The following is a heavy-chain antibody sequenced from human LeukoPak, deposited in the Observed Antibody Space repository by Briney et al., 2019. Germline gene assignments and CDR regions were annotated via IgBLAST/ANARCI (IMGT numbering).Heavy chain of an antibody. D-gene: IGHD3-10*01. Sequence: SETLSLTCTVSGYSISSGYYWGWIRQPPGKGLEWIGEINHSGSTNYNPSLKSRVTISVDTSKNQFSLKLSSVTAADTAVYYCARGGTGGITIDYWGQGTLVTVSS. J-gene: IGHJ4*02. CDR1: GYSISSGYY. V-gene: IGHV4-38-2*02. CDR2: INHSGST. CDR3: ARGGTGGITIDY.